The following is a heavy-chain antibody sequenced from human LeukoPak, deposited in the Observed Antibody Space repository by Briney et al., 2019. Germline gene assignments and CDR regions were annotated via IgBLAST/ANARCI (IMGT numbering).Heavy chain of an antibody. CDR2: IRNKANDYAT. CDR3: TSGIRYFS. CDR1: GFTFSGSA. V-gene: IGHV3-73*01. Sequence: GGSLRLSCAASGFTFSGSAMHWVRQASGKGLEWVGRIRNKANDYATAYAASVKGRFTISRDDSKNTAYLQMDSLKTEDTAVYYCTSGIRYFSWGQGTLVTVSS. D-gene: IGHD3-3*01. J-gene: IGHJ5*02.